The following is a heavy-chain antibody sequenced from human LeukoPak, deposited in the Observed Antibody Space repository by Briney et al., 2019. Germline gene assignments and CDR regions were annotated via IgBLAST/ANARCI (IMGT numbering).Heavy chain of an antibody. CDR1: GGSISSYY. J-gene: IGHJ6*02. Sequence: SETLSLTCTVSGGSISSYYWSWIRQPPGRGLEWIGYIYYSGSTNYNPSLKSRVTISVDTSKNQFSLKLSSVTAADTAVYYCAREAIGRSGYNYGMDVWGQGTTVTVSS. CDR2: IYYSGST. D-gene: IGHD2-15*01. V-gene: IGHV4-59*01. CDR3: AREAIGRSGYNYGMDV.